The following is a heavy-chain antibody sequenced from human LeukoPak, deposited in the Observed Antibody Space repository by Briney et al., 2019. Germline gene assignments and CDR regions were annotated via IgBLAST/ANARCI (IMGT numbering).Heavy chain of an antibody. J-gene: IGHJ3*02. Sequence: PGGSLTLSCAASGFTFSSYDMTWVRQAPGKGLEWVSGISGSGGSTYYADSVKGRFTISRDNSKNTLYLQMNSLRAEGTAVYYCAKERRGENVWGSYRDAFDMWGQGTMVTVSS. CDR2: ISGSGGST. D-gene: IGHD3-16*02. CDR3: AKERRGENVWGSYRDAFDM. V-gene: IGHV3-23*01. CDR1: GFTFSSYD.